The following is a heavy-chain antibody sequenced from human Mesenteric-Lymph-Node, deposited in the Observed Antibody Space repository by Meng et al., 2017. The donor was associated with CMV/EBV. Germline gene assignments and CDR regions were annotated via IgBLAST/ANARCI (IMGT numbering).Heavy chain of an antibody. V-gene: IGHV4-34*01. CDR2: INHSGST. Sequence: GSLRLSCAVYGGSFSGYYWSWIRQPPGKGLEWIGEINHSGSTNYNPSLKSRVTISVDTSKNQFSLKLSSVTAADTAVYYCARGYCSSTSCYRAYYYYGMDVWGQGTTVTVSS. J-gene: IGHJ6*02. CDR1: GGSFSGYY. D-gene: IGHD2-2*01. CDR3: ARGYCSSTSCYRAYYYYGMDV.